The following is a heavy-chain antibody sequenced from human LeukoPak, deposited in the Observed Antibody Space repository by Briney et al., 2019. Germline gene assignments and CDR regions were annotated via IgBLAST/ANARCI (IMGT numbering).Heavy chain of an antibody. D-gene: IGHD3-22*01. CDR3: AREAIGAMIVVVIEGYFDY. CDR2: IRYDGSNK. V-gene: IGHV3-30*02. CDR1: GFTFSSYG. J-gene: IGHJ4*02. Sequence: GGSLRLSCAASGFTFSSYGMHWVRQAPGKGLEWVAFIRYDGSNKYYADSVKGRFTISRDNSKNTLYLQMNSLRAEDTAVYYCAREAIGAMIVVVIEGYFDYWGQGTLVTVSS.